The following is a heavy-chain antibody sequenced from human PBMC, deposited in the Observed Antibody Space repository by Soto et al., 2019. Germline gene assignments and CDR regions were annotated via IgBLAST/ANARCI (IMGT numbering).Heavy chain of an antibody. D-gene: IGHD3-10*01. CDR3: TRFSLWFGLYYYYGMDV. Sequence: PGGSLRLSCTGSGFTFGDYAMSWVRRAPGKGLEWVGFIRSKAYGGTTEYAASVKGRFTISRDDSKSIAYLQMNSLKTEDTAVYYCTRFSLWFGLYYYYGMDVWGQGTTVTVSS. CDR2: IRSKAYGGTT. CDR1: GFTFGDYA. J-gene: IGHJ6*02. V-gene: IGHV3-49*04.